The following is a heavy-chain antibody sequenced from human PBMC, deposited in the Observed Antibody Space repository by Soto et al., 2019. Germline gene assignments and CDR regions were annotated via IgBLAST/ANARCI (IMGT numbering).Heavy chain of an antibody. V-gene: IGHV4-31*03. D-gene: IGHD3-3*01. J-gene: IGHJ6*02. Sequence: SETLSLTCTVSGGSISSGGYYWSWIRQHPGKGLEWIGYIYYSGSTYYNPSLKSRVTISVDTSKNQFSLKLSSVTAADTAVYYCARGSNPYNDFWSGYAYYYGMDVWGQGTTVTVSS. CDR2: IYYSGST. CDR3: ARGSNPYNDFWSGYAYYYGMDV. CDR1: GGSISSGGYY.